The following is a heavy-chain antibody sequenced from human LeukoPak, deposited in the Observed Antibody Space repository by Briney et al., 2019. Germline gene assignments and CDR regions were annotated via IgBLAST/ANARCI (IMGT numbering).Heavy chain of an antibody. D-gene: IGHD5-18*01. Sequence: GATVKVSCKASGYTFTGYYMHWVRQAPGQGLEWMGWIHPNSGGTNYAQKFQAWVTMIRDTTISTAYMELSRLRSDDTAVYYCATSGYAYGALDIWGQGTMVTVSS. CDR1: GYTFTGYY. J-gene: IGHJ3*02. CDR3: ATSGYAYGALDI. V-gene: IGHV1-2*04. CDR2: IHPNSGGT.